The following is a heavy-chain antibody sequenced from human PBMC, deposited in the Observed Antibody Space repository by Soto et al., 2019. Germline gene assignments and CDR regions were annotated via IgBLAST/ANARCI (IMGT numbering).Heavy chain of an antibody. CDR3: TTNNYSSGSSADY. CDR2: IKTKSDGGTT. CDR1: GFTFSNAW. Sequence: EVQLVESGGGLVKPGGSLRLSCAASGFTFSNAWMSWVRQAPGKGLEWVGRIKTKSDGGTTDHAAPVKGRFTISRDDPKTTLSLQMRSLKTSDTVVYYCTTNNYSSGSSADYWGQATLVTVSS. J-gene: IGHJ4*02. V-gene: IGHV3-15*01. D-gene: IGHD2-2*01.